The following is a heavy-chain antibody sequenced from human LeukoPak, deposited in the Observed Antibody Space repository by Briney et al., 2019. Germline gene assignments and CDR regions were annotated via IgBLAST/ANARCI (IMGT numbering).Heavy chain of an antibody. V-gene: IGHV1-24*01. D-gene: IGHD4-17*01. CDR3: ARVHGDYPAGMDV. CDR1: GYTLTELS. CDR2: FDPEDGET. Sequence: GASVKVSCKVSGYTLTELSMHWVRQAPGKGLEWMGGFDPEDGETIYAQKFQGRVTMTEDTSTDAAYMELSSLTSDDTAVYFCARVHGDYPAGMDVWGKGTTVIVS. J-gene: IGHJ6*03.